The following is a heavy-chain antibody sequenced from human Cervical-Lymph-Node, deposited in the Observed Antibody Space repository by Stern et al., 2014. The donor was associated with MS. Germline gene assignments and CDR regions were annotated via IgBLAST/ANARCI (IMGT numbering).Heavy chain of an antibody. CDR2: IFSNDEK. CDR1: GFSLSNARMG. V-gene: IGHV2-26*01. Sequence: QITLKESGPVLVKPTETLMLTCTVSGFSLSNARMGVSWIRQPPGKALEWLAHIFSNDEKSYRTYLKSRLTISNDTSKSQVGLTKTNMDPVDTATYFCARILYDGAYRGDYWGQGILVTVSS. J-gene: IGHJ4*02. CDR3: ARILYDGAYRGDY. D-gene: IGHD3-10*01.